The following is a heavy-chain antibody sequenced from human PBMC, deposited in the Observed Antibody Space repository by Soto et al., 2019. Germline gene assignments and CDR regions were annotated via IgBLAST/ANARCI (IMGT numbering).Heavy chain of an antibody. D-gene: IGHD3-3*01. CDR3: ARDSYYDFWSGYSNYYYGMDV. V-gene: IGHV3-11*01. CDR2: ISSSGSTI. CDR1: GFTSSDYY. J-gene: IGHJ6*02. Sequence: LRLSCAASGFTSSDYYMSWIRQAPGKGLEWVSYISSSGSTIYYADSVKGRFTISRDNAKNSLYLQMNSLRAEDTAVYYCARDSYYDFWSGYSNYYYGMDVWGQGTTVTVSS.